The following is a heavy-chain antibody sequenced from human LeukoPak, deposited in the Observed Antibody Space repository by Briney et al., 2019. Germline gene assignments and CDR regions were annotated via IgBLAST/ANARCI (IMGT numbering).Heavy chain of an antibody. CDR2: ISYDGSNK. CDR1: GFTFSSYG. D-gene: IGHD3-9*01. CDR3: AKDSTGYWDAFDI. V-gene: IGHV3-30*18. J-gene: IGHJ3*02. Sequence: PGGSLRLSCAASGFTFSSYGMHWVRQAPGKGLEWVAVISYDGSNKYYADSVKGRFTISRDNSKNTLYLQMNSLRAEGTAVYYCAKDSTGYWDAFDIWGQGTMVTVSS.